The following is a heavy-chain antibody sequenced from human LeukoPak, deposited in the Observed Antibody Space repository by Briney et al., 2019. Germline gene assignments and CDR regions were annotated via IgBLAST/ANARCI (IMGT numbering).Heavy chain of an antibody. CDR1: GFTFSSNA. Sequence: GGSLRLSCAASGFTFSSNAMTWVRLAPGQGLECVSAITAGGDTTYYADSVKGRFTISRDNSRNTLYLQLNALRAEDTAVYYCAKAYGSNGYYQLPIDFWGQGTLVTVSS. CDR3: AKAYGSNGYYQLPIDF. V-gene: IGHV3-23*01. J-gene: IGHJ4*02. D-gene: IGHD3-22*01. CDR2: ITAGGDTT.